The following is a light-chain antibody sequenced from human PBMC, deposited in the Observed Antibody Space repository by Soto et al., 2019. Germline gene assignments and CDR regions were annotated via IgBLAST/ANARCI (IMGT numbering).Light chain of an antibody. CDR1: SSDIGGYNY. V-gene: IGLV2-14*01. CDR3: SSFTSGTTLYV. CDR2: EVT. Sequence: QSVLTQPASVSGSPGQSITISCTGTSSDIGGYNYVSWYQQHPGKVPKLIIFEVTTRPSGISDRFSGSKSGNTASLTISGLQADDEADYYCSSFTSGTTLYVFGTGTKVTV. J-gene: IGLJ1*01.